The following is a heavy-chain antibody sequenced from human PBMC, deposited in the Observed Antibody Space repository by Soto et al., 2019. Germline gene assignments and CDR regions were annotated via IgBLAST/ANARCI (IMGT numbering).Heavy chain of an antibody. D-gene: IGHD2-21*02. V-gene: IGHV3-48*02. CDR2: ISSTGDDI. CDR3: ARLPKGSVVTG. CDR1: GFSFRDHS. Sequence: VQLMASGGGLVYPGASLRLSCETSGFSFRDHSMNWVRQAPGKGLQWVSYISSTGDDIHYADSVKGRFTVSRDNAKNALFLQMNSLSDADSAIYYCARLPKGSVVTGWGQGTLVTVSS. J-gene: IGHJ4*02.